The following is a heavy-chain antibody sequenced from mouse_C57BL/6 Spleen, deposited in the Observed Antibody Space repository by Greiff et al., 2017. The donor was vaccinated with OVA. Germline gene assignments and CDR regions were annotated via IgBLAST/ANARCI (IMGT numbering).Heavy chain of an antibody. Sequence: VQLQQPGAELVKPGASVKLSCKASGYTFTSYWMQWVKQRPGQGLEWIGELDPSDSYTNYNQKFKGKATLTVDTSSSTAYMQLSSLTSEDSAVYYCASNPSIPGAMDYWGQGTSVTVSS. CDR3: ASNPSIPGAMDY. CDR2: LDPSDSYT. V-gene: IGHV1-50*01. D-gene: IGHD2-3*01. J-gene: IGHJ4*01. CDR1: GYTFTSYW.